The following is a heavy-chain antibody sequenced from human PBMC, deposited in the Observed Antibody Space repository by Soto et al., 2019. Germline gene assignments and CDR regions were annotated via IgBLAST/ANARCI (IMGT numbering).Heavy chain of an antibody. D-gene: IGHD1-1*01. CDR3: ARSGRVDYYYYYGMDV. Sequence: ASVKVSCKASGYTFTSYGISWVRQAPGQGLEWMGWISAYNGNTNYAQKLQGRVTMTTDTSTSTAYMELRSLRSEDTAVYYCARSGRVDYYYYYGMDVWGQGTTVTVSS. V-gene: IGHV1-18*01. CDR1: GYTFTSYG. J-gene: IGHJ6*02. CDR2: ISAYNGNT.